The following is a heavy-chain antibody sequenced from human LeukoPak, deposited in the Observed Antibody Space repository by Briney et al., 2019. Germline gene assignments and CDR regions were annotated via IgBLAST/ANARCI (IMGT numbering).Heavy chain of an antibody. CDR3: AKGRYFDWLDYYGMDV. CDR2: ISGSGGST. D-gene: IGHD3-9*01. CDR1: GFTFSSYA. V-gene: IGHV3-23*01. Sequence: GALRLSCAASGFTFSSYAMSWVRQAPGKGLEGVSAISGSGGSTYYADSVKGRFTISRDNSKNTLYLQMNSLRAEDTAVYYCAKGRYFDWLDYYGMDVWGQGTTVTVSS. J-gene: IGHJ6*02.